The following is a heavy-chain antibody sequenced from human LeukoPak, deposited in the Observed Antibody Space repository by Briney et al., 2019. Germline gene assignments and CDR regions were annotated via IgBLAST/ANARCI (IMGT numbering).Heavy chain of an antibody. D-gene: IGHD3-16*01. V-gene: IGHV5-51*01. CDR1: GYNFNNYW. CDR2: IYPGDSDT. J-gene: IGHJ5*02. CDR3: DSRVNRDYTSSNWFDP. Sequence: GESLKISCEGSGYNFNNYWIAWVRQMPGRGLDWMGAIYPGDSDTRYSPSFQGQDTISADKSNSTAYLQWSSLNASDAAMYYFDSRVNRDYTSSNWFDPWGQGTLVTVSS.